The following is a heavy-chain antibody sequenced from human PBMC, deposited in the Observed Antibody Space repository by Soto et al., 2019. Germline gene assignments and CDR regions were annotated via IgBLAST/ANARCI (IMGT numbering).Heavy chain of an antibody. D-gene: IGHD3-10*02. CDR2: ISGSGGST. CDR3: ANSQTVTMFPCWFGP. J-gene: IGHJ5*02. CDR1: GFTFSSYA. V-gene: IGHV3-23*01. Sequence: GGSLRLSCAASGFTFSSYAMSWGRQAPGKGLEWVSAISGSGGSTYCADSVKGRFTISRHNSKNTLYLQMNSLRAEDTAVYYCANSQTVTMFPCWFGPWGQGNLVTLSS.